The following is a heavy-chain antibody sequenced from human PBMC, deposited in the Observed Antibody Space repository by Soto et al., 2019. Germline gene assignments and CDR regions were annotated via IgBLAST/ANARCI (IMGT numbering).Heavy chain of an antibody. D-gene: IGHD1-26*01. CDR1: GDTLTSYD. CDR3: ARERSGSSDY. CDR2: MNPNSGNT. J-gene: IGHJ4*02. V-gene: IGHV1-8*01. Sequence: GTSVKLSCKASGDTLTSYDSNWVRQATGQGLEWMGWMNPNSGNTGYAQKFQGRVTMTRNTSISTAYMELSSLRSEDTAVYYCARERSGSSDYWGQGTLVTVSS.